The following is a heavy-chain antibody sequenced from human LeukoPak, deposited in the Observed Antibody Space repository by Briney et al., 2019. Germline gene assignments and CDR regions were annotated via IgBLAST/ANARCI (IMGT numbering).Heavy chain of an antibody. CDR1: GGSFSDYY. D-gene: IGHD6-19*01. CDR2: INHSGST. Sequence: SETLSLTCAVYGGSFSDYYWSWIRQPPGKGLEWIGEINHSGSTNYNPSLKSRVTISVDTSKNQFSLKLSSVTAADTAVYYCARGRIKQWLAYPYFDYWGQGTLVTVSS. CDR3: ARGRIKQWLAYPYFDY. V-gene: IGHV4-34*01. J-gene: IGHJ4*02.